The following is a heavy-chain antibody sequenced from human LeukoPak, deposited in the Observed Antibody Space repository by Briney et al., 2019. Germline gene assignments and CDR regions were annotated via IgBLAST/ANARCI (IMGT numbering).Heavy chain of an antibody. D-gene: IGHD3-10*01. CDR1: GFTFSSYA. Sequence: GGSLRLSCAASGFTFSSYAMSWVRQAPGKGLEWVSGMSGSGGSTYYADSVKGRFTISRDNSKNTLYLQMNSLRAEDTAVYYCAKGQVEDYYGSGSSIFWGQGTLVTVSS. CDR2: MSGSGGST. J-gene: IGHJ4*02. V-gene: IGHV3-23*01. CDR3: AKGQVEDYYGSGSSIF.